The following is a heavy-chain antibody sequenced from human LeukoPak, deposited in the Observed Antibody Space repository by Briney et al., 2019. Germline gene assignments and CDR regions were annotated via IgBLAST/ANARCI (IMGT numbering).Heavy chain of an antibody. D-gene: IGHD2-15*01. CDR3: ARGRRYCSGGSCYYSFEY. CDR2: MNPDSGNT. V-gene: IGHV1-8*01. J-gene: IGHJ4*02. CDR1: GYTFTSYD. Sequence: ASVKVSCKASGYTFTSYDINWVRQPTAQGLEWMGWMNPDSGNTGYAQKFQGRVTMTRNTSISTAYMELSSLRSEDAAVYYCARGRRYCSGGSCYYSFEYWGQGNLVTVSS.